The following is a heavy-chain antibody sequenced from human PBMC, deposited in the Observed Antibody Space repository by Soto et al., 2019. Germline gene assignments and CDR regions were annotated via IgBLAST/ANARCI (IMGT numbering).Heavy chain of an antibody. J-gene: IGHJ4*02. D-gene: IGHD3-10*01. CDR3: ARGYTDITMVRD. CDR2: ISSSSSYI. CDR1: GFTFSSYS. Sequence: EVQLVESGGGLVKPGGSLRLSCAASGFTFSSYSMNWVRQAPGKGLEWVSSISSSSSYIYYADSVKGRFTISRDNAKNSLYLQMNSLRAEHTAVYYCARGYTDITMVRDWGQGTLVTVSS. V-gene: IGHV3-21*01.